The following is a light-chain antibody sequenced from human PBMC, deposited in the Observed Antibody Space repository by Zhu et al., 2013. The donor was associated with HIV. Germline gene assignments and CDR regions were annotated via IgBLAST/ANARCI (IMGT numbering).Light chain of an antibody. Sequence: EIVMTQSPVTMSVSPGDRVTLSCTASQSVDSDLAWYQQKPGQPPRLLIYGASTRSTGIPARFSGTGSGTQFTLTIDSLQSEDFAVYFCLQXNNWPPITFGQGTRLEI. V-gene: IGKV3-15*01. CDR2: GAS. J-gene: IGKJ5*01. CDR1: QSVDSD. CDR3: LQXNNWPPIT.